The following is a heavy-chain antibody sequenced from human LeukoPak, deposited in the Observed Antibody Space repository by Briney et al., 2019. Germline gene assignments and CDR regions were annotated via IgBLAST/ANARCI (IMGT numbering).Heavy chain of an antibody. D-gene: IGHD3-9*01. CDR3: ARGYDTFDY. J-gene: IGHJ4*02. Sequence: SETLSLTCAVYGGSFSGYYWSWIRQPPGKGLEWIGEINHSGSTNHNPSLKSRVTISVDTSKNQFSLKLSSVTAADTAVYYCARGYDTFDYWGQGTLVTVSS. CDR1: GGSFSGYY. V-gene: IGHV4-34*01. CDR2: INHSGST.